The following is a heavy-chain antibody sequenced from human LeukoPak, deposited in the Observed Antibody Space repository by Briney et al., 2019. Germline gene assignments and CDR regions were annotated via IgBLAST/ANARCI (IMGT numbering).Heavy chain of an antibody. Sequence: SETLSLTCTVSGGSISSYYWSWIRQPAGKGLEWIGRIDTSGNTNYKPSLKSRVTISVETSKNQFSLKLSSVTAADTAVYYCARRFLGVWYKPFDYWGQGTLVTVSS. CDR2: IDTSGNT. J-gene: IGHJ4*02. D-gene: IGHD6-19*01. CDR3: ARRFLGVWYKPFDY. CDR1: GGSISSYY. V-gene: IGHV4-4*07.